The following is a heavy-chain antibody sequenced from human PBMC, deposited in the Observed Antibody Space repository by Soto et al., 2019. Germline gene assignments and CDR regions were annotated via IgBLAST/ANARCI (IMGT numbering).Heavy chain of an antibody. D-gene: IGHD4-17*01. CDR1: GFTVDDYA. J-gene: IGHJ4*02. V-gene: IGHV3-9*01. CDR3: AKDMKWGGMTTIHYFDS. Sequence: PGGSLRLSCVASGFTVDDYAMHWVRQAPGKGLEWVSGISANGDTIDYADTVKGRFTISRDNAKNYLFLQMNSLRLEDTALYYCAKDMKWGGMTTIHYFDSWGQGTQVTVSS. CDR2: ISANGDTI.